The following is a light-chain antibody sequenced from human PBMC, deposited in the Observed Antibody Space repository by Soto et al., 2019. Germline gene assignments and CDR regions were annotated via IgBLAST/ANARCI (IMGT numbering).Light chain of an antibody. CDR1: QSISSN. V-gene: IGKV3-15*01. CDR2: GAS. CDR3: QEYNYWYTVT. Sequence: EIVMTKSPATLSVSPGERATLSYRAIQSISSNLAWYQQKPGQAPRLLIYGASTRSTGIPVRSSGSGSGTEFYLTITSLQSEDFAVYCCQEYNYWYTVTFGGGTKVDI. J-gene: IGKJ4*02.